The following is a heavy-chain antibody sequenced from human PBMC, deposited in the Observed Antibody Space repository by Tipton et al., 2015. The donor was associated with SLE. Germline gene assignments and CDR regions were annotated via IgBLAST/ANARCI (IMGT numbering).Heavy chain of an antibody. CDR3: ARGRDSGSPDAFDI. CDR1: GGSISSHY. J-gene: IGHJ3*02. D-gene: IGHD1-26*01. V-gene: IGHV4-59*11. Sequence: TLSLTCTVSGGSISSHYWSLIRQPPGKGLEWIGYIYYSGSTNYNPSLKSRVTISVDTSKNQFSLKLSSVTAADTAVYYCARGRDSGSPDAFDIWGQGTMVTVSS. CDR2: IYYSGST.